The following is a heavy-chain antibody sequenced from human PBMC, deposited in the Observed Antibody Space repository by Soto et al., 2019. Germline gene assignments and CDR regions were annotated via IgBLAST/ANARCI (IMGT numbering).Heavy chain of an antibody. Sequence: ASVKVSCKASGYTFTTYDISWVRQATGQGLEWMGWMNPYSGNTGYAQKFQGRVTVARNTSISTVYMELSGLRPDDTAVYYCARRKERSGPHYFDYWGQGSQVTVSS. CDR3: ARRKERSGPHYFDY. J-gene: IGHJ4*02. CDR2: MNPYSGNT. V-gene: IGHV1-8*01. D-gene: IGHD6-25*01. CDR1: GYTFTTYD.